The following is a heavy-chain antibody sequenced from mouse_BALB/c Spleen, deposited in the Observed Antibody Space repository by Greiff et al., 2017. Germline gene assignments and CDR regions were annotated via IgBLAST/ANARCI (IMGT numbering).Heavy chain of an antibody. CDR1: GFTFSSFG. CDR2: ISSGSSTI. CDR3: ARGYYGSSSFAY. J-gene: IGHJ3*01. Sequence: EVMLVESGGGLVQPGGSRKLSCAASGFTFSSFGMHWVRQAPEKGLEWVAYISSGSSTIYYADTVKGRFTISRDNPKNTLFLQMTSLRYEDTAMYYCARGYYGSSSFAYWGQGTLVTVSA. D-gene: IGHD1-1*01. V-gene: IGHV5-17*02.